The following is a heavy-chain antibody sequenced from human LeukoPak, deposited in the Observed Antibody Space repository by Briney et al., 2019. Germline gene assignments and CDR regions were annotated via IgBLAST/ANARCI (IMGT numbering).Heavy chain of an antibody. Sequence: GASVKVSCKSTVYTFTDFYMHWVRQAPGQRLEWLGWMNPKTCETRYGKNFQGRVTMTRNTSITTAYMALSSLRSDDTAVDYCARGAGDNTYNVWGQGTMVTVS. J-gene: IGHJ3*01. V-gene: IGHV1-2*02. CDR2: MNPKTCET. CDR3: ARGAGDNTYNV. D-gene: IGHD3-16*01. CDR1: VYTFTDFY.